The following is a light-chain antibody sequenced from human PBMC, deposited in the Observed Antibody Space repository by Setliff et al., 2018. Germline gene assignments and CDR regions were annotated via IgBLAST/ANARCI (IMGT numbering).Light chain of an antibody. V-gene: IGLV2-14*03. CDR3: SSFTLTTKGVV. J-gene: IGLJ3*02. CDR1: SSDVGDYNY. CDR2: NVS. Sequence: QSALTQPASVSGSPGQSITISCTGTSSDVGDYNYVSWYQHHPGKAPKLIIYNVSNRPSGVSNRFSDSKSGNTASLTISGLQAEDEADFYCSSFTLTTKGVVLGGGTKVTVL.